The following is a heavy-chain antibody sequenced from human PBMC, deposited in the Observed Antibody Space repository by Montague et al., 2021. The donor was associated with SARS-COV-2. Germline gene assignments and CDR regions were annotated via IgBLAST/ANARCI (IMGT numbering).Heavy chain of an antibody. CDR2: TYYRSKWYH. J-gene: IGHJ4*02. CDR1: GDSVSINIAT. V-gene: IGHV6-1*01. Sequence: CSISGDSVSINIATWNSICPSPSRGLESLGSTYYRSKWYHDYAESLKSRITIDPDTSKHQFSLHLNSVTPEDTAVYHCARIPVGSKYYFDFWGQGTLVTVSS. D-gene: IGHD2-2*01. CDR3: ARIPVGSKYYFDF.